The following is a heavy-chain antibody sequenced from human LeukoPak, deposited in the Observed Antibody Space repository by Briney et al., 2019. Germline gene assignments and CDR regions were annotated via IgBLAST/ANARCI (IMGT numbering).Heavy chain of an antibody. J-gene: IGHJ4*02. Sequence: PGGSLRLSCAASGFTFSSSGMSWVRQAPRKGLEWVSGISERGAITNYADSVKGRFTISRDNSKDTLYLQMNSLRAEDTAVYYCAKDRSGAVAGTDYDYWGQGTLVTVSS. CDR3: AKDRSGAVAGTDYDY. CDR1: GFTFSSSG. V-gene: IGHV3-23*01. CDR2: ISERGAIT. D-gene: IGHD6-19*01.